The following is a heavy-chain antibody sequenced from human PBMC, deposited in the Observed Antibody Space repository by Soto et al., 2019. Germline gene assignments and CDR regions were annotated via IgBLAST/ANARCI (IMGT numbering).Heavy chain of an antibody. D-gene: IGHD1-1*01. J-gene: IGHJ3*01. CDR3: ATWHEREHAYDV. Sequence: GHLVESGGGFVKPGGSLTLSCAASGFTFSNVWLSWVRQGPGKGLEWVSGLYDVDGSFYADSVRGRFTTSSDSSKTTVYLQMNDLRPDDTAVYYCATWHEREHAYDVWGQGTTVTVSS. V-gene: IGHV3-66*01. CDR1: GFTFSNVW. CDR2: LYDVDGS.